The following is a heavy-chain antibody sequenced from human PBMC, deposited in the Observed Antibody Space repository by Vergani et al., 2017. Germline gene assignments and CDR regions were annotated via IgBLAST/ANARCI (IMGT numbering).Heavy chain of an antibody. D-gene: IGHD2/OR15-2a*01. Sequence: EVQLLESGGGLVQPGGSLRLSCAASGFTFSSYAMSWVRQAPGKGLEWVSAISGPGLSTYYADSVKGRFSISRDNSKNTVFLQMHSLRAEDTAIYYCVKETIDLGSSFFDSWGHGILVTVSS. CDR2: ISGPGLST. V-gene: IGHV3-23*01. CDR1: GFTFSSYA. J-gene: IGHJ4*01. CDR3: VKETIDLGSSFFDS.